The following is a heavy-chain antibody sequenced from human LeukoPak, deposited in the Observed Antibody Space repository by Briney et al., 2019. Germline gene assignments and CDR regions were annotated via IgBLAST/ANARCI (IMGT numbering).Heavy chain of an antibody. Sequence: PGGSLRLSCAASGFTFSSYSKNWVRQAPGKGLEWVSYISSSSSTIYYADSVKGRFTISRDNAKNSLYLQMNSLRAEDTAVYYCARASGCGGDCYAFDYWGQGTLVTVSS. D-gene: IGHD2-21*01. CDR2: ISSSSSTI. CDR1: GFTFSSYS. J-gene: IGHJ4*02. CDR3: ARASGCGGDCYAFDY. V-gene: IGHV3-48*01.